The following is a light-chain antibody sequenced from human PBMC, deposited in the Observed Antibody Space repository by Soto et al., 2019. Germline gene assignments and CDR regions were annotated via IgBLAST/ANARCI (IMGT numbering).Light chain of an antibody. CDR3: RSYVGNSSPAI. J-gene: IGLJ2*01. CDR1: SSDVASYDL. CDR2: DGT. V-gene: IGLV2-23*01. Sequence: QSALTQPASVAGSPGQSVTISCTGTSSDVASYDLVSWYQQHPGKAPKLRIYDGTKRASGVSDRFSGSNSGNTASQTIAGLYAEDEGDEYCRSYVGNSSPAIFGGGTTLTVL.